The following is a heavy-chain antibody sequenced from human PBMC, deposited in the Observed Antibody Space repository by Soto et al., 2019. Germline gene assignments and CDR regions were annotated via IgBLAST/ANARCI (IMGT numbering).Heavy chain of an antibody. J-gene: IGHJ6*02. CDR1: GFTLSGYS. V-gene: IGHV3-21*01. CDR3: AKDLTKSPEDHRNYYGMDV. CDR2: ISTSSSYI. D-gene: IGHD2-8*01. Sequence: RALRLSCAASGFTLSGYSMNWVRQAPGKGLEWVSSISTSSSYIHYADSVKGRFTISRDNAENSLYLQMNSLRAEDTAVYYCAKDLTKSPEDHRNYYGMDVWGQGTTVTVSS.